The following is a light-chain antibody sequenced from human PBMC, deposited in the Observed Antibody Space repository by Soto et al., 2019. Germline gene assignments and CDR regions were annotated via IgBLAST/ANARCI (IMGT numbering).Light chain of an antibody. J-gene: IGKJ2*01. CDR3: QQGHSFPYT. CDR2: DTS. Sequence: EIVMTQSPATLSVSPGERATLSCRASQSVSSDLVWYQQKAGQAPRLLIYDTSTRATGIPARFSGSGSGTEFTLTISSLQPEDFATYYCQQGHSFPYTFGQGTKLEI. V-gene: IGKV3-15*01. CDR1: QSVSSD.